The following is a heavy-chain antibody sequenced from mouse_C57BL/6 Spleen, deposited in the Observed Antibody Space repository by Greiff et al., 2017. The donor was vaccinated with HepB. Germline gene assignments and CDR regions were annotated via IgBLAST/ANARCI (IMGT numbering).Heavy chain of an antibody. Sequence: VQLQQSGAELAKPGASVKLSCKASGYNFTSYWMHWVKQRPGQGLEWIGYINPSRGYTKYNQKLQDKATLNADKSSSTAYMQLSSLTYEDSAVYYCAIESEGDYEYAMDYWGQGTSVTVSS. D-gene: IGHD1-1*01. CDR3: AIESEGDYEYAMDY. J-gene: IGHJ4*01. CDR1: GYNFTSYW. V-gene: IGHV1-7*01. CDR2: INPSRGYT.